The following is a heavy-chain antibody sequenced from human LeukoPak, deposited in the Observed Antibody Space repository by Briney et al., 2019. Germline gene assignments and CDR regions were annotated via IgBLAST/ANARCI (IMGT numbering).Heavy chain of an antibody. D-gene: IGHD4-23*01. CDR2: ISGSGGST. Sequence: SGGSLRLSCAASGFTFSSYAMSWVRQAPGKGLEWVSAISGSGGSTYYADSVKGRFTISRDNSKNTLYLQMNSLRAEDTAVYYCAKDRTTVVTYPYFDYWGQGTLVTVSS. J-gene: IGHJ4*02. CDR3: AKDRTTVVTYPYFDY. CDR1: GFTFSSYA. V-gene: IGHV3-23*01.